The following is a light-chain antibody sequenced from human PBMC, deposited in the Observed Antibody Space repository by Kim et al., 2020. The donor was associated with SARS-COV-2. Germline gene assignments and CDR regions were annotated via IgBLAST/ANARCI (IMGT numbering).Light chain of an antibody. Sequence: SVDLGKKARMSCGGDNIGSRNAHWYQPKPGQAPVLVIYSERKRPAGIPERFAGSNAGSTATLLISRAQSGDEADYYCQVWDPNTVFGGGTQLTVL. CDR1: NIGSRN. CDR3: QVWDPNTV. J-gene: IGLJ3*02. V-gene: IGLV3-9*01. CDR2: SER.